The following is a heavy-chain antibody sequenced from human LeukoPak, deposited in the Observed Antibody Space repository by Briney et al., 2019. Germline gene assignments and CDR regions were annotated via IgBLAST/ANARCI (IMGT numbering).Heavy chain of an antibody. D-gene: IGHD2-2*02. V-gene: IGHV5-51*01. CDR1: GYSFTTYW. CDR3: ATGGYCTSTSCYSFFDY. J-gene: IGHJ4*02. Sequence: GQSLLNSCKGSGYSFTTYWIGWVREMPGKGLEWMGIIYPGDSDTRYSPSFQGQVTISADKSISTAYLQWSSLKASDTAMYYCATGGYCTSTSCYSFFDYWGQGCPDTGSS. CDR2: IYPGDSDT.